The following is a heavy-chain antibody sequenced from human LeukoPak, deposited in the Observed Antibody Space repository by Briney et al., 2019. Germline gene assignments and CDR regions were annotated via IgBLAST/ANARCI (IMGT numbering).Heavy chain of an antibody. CDR2: ISSSSSYI. CDR1: GFTFSSYS. D-gene: IGHD3-10*01. J-gene: IGHJ4*02. Sequence: PGGSLRLSCAASGFTFSSYSMNWVRQAPGKGLEWVSSISSSSSYIYYADSVKGRFTISRDNAKNSLYLQMNSLRAEDTALYYCAKDIGLYGSGSSLDYWGQGTLVTVSS. CDR3: AKDIGLYGSGSSLDY. V-gene: IGHV3-21*04.